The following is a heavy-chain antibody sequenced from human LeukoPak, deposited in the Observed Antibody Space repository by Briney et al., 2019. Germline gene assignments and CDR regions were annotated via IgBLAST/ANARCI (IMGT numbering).Heavy chain of an antibody. J-gene: IGHJ4*02. Sequence: PSETLSLTCTVSGGSISSSGYYWGWIRQPPGKGLEWIGSIYYSGSTYYNPSLKSRVTISVDTSKNQFSLKLSSVTAADTAVYYCARLAVDYYDSSGYYFDYWGQGTLVTVSS. V-gene: IGHV4-39*01. CDR2: IYYSGST. CDR3: ARLAVDYYDSSGYYFDY. D-gene: IGHD3-22*01. CDR1: GGSISSSGYY.